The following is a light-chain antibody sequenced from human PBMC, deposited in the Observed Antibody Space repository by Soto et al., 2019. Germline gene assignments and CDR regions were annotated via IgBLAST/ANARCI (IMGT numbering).Light chain of an antibody. Sequence: IGFARIPSTLSLHQWPSATLHYKASQSVSSNFAWYQQKPGQTARLLMYGASTRATGSLARFSGSGSGTKFTLTISSLEPEEFSVYYCQERNRWPRGTFGAGTKVDIK. CDR3: QERNRWPRGT. CDR1: QSVSSN. V-gene: IGKV3-11*01. CDR2: GAS. J-gene: IGKJ4*01.